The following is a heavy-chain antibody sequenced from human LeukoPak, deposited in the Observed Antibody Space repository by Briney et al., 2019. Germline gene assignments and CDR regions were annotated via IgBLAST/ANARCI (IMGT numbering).Heavy chain of an antibody. Sequence: PGGSLRLSCTVSGFTFSIYEINWVRQAPGKGREWISYISVSGRAMYYTESVKGRFTISGHNAKNSLYLLINSLRVEDTAVYFCVRDGYYDSSGYHYEYYFDYWGQGTLVTVSS. CDR1: GFTFSIYE. CDR2: ISVSGRAM. J-gene: IGHJ4*02. D-gene: IGHD3-22*01. V-gene: IGHV3-48*03. CDR3: VRDGYYDSSGYHYEYYFDY.